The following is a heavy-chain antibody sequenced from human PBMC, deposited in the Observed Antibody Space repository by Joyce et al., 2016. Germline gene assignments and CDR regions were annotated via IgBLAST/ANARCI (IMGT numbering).Heavy chain of an antibody. Sequence: EVQLLVSGGGLVHPGGSLGLSCAASGFTVSSLVMSWVRQAPGKGLEWVSVIDSAGSTYYADSVKGRFTSSRDSSKNTLYLQMNSLRAEDTAVYYCAKGGCIGGVCFYNYWGQGTLVTVSS. CDR3: AKGGCIGGVCFYNY. CDR2: IDSAGST. D-gene: IGHD2-8*02. CDR1: GFTVSSLV. V-gene: IGHV3-23*01. J-gene: IGHJ4*02.